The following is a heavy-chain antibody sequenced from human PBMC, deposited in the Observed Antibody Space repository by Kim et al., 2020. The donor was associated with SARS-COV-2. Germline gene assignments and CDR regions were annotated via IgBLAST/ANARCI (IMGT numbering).Heavy chain of an antibody. CDR1: GLTFGNNY. Sequence: GGSLRLSCAASGLTFGNNYMSWIRQAPGKGLEWISSISNRGETIYYADSVKDRFTISRDNAKDSMYLQMNNLRAEDTAVFYCARGGITGGRFEYWGQGT. CDR3: ARGGITGGRFEY. J-gene: IGHJ4*02. V-gene: IGHV3-11*04. D-gene: IGHD1-20*01. CDR2: ISNRGETI.